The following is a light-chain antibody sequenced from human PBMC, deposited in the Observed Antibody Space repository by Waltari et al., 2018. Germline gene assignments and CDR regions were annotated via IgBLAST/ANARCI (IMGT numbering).Light chain of an antibody. CDR1: QSVSSN. J-gene: IGKJ2*01. CDR2: GAS. Sequence: EIVMTQSPGTLSVSPGEKATLSCRASQSVSSNLAWYQQKPGQSPRLLIYGASTRATVIPARFSCSGSWTDFTLSIISLQSEDFAVYFCQLSYTFG. CDR3: QLSYT. V-gene: IGKV3-15*01.